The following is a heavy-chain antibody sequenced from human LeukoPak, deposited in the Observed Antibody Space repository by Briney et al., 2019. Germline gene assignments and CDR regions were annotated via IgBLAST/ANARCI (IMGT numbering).Heavy chain of an antibody. V-gene: IGHV3-11*01. CDR3: TRDPRVVDY. J-gene: IGHJ4*02. Sequence: GGSLRLSCAASGFTFSDHYMTWIRQPPGKGLEWVSYISNSGSTIKYEDAVKGRFTISRDNANNSLYLQMNSLRAEDTAVYYCTRDPRVVDYWGQGTLVTVSS. D-gene: IGHD6-6*01. CDR1: GFTFSDHY. CDR2: ISNSGSTI.